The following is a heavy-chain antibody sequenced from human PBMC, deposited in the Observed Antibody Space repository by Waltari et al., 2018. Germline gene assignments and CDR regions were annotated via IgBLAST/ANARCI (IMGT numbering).Heavy chain of an antibody. CDR2: INHIFCTE. J-gene: IGHJ3*02. Sequence: QVQLVQSGAEVKKPGSSVKVSCKASGGTFSSYAISWVRQAPGQGLEWMGRINHIFCTENYDQKFQGRGTITADKSTSTAYMELSSLRSEETAVYYCAREPEDTAMVWDAFDIWGQGTMVTVSS. CDR3: AREPEDTAMVWDAFDI. V-gene: IGHV1-69*08. CDR1: GGTFSSYA. D-gene: IGHD5-18*01.